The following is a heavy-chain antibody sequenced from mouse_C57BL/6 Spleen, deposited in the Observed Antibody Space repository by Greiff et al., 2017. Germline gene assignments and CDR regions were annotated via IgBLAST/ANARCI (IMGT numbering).Heavy chain of an antibody. CDR3: ASTGDFAD. V-gene: IGHV1-50*01. J-gene: IGHJ3*01. D-gene: IGHD1-1*01. Sequence: QVQLQQPGAELVKPGASVKLSCKASGYTFTSYWMQWVKQRPGQGLEWIGEIDPSDSYTHYNQKFKGKATLTVDKSSSTAYMQLSSLTSEDSAVYYCASTGDFADWGQGTLVTVSA. CDR1: GYTFTSYW. CDR2: IDPSDSYT.